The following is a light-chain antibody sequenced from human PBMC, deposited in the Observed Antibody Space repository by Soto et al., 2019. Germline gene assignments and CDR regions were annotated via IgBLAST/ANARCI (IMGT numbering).Light chain of an antibody. Sequence: QSVLTQPPSVSAAPGQRVTISCTGSSSNIGAGYEAHWYQQVPGTAPKLLIYENNNRPSGVPDRFSGSKSGTSAPLAITGLQAEDEAEYYCQSYDSSLSGYVFGTGTQLTVL. CDR2: ENN. CDR1: SSNIGAGYE. V-gene: IGLV1-40*01. CDR3: QSYDSSLSGYV. J-gene: IGLJ1*01.